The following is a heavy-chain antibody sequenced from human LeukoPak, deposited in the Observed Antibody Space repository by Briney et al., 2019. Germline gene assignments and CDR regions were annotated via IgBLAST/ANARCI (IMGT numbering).Heavy chain of an antibody. CDR2: INHSGST. Sequence: SETLSLTCTVSGGSISSYYWSWIRQPPGKGLEWIGEINHSGSTNYNPSLKSRVTISVDTSKNQFSLKLSSVTAADTAVYYCARGWELRLNYFDYWGQGTLVTVSS. D-gene: IGHD1-26*01. V-gene: IGHV4-34*01. CDR3: ARGWELRLNYFDY. J-gene: IGHJ4*02. CDR1: GGSISSYY.